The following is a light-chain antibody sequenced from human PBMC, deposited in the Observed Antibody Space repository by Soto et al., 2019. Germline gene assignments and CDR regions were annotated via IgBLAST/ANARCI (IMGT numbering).Light chain of an antibody. V-gene: IGKV3-15*01. CDR1: QSVSSN. J-gene: IGKJ4*01. CDR2: GAS. CDR3: QQNITGPPT. Sequence: EIVITYSPTTLSVSPGERTTLSCRTSQSVSSNLAWYPQKPGQAPRLLIYGASTRATGTPPTSSGSGSGSGFTLTISGLHSEDFEVYSCQQNITGPPTFGGGTKVDIK.